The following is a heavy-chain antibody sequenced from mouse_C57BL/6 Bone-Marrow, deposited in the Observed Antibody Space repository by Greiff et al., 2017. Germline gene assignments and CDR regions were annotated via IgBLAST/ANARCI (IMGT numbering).Heavy chain of an antibody. Sequence: QVQLKQPGAELVRPGTSVKLSCKASGYTFTSYWMHWVKQRPGQGLEWIGVIDPSDSYTNYNQKFKGKATLTVDTSSSTAYMQLRSLTSEDSAVYDCARPPPYGSLYYYAMDYWGQGTSVTVSS. V-gene: IGHV1-59*01. CDR1: GYTFTSYW. CDR3: ARPPPYGSLYYYAMDY. J-gene: IGHJ4*01. D-gene: IGHD1-1*01. CDR2: IDPSDSYT.